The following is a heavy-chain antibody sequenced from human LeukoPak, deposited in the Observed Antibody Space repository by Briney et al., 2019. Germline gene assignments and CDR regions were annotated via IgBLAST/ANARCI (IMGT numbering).Heavy chain of an antibody. CDR1: GHTFTSYY. J-gene: IGHJ4*02. CDR3: ARESLIVGASSDFDY. Sequence: EASVKVSCKASGHTFTSYYMHWVRQAPGQGLEWMGIINPSGGSTSYAQKFQGRVTMTRDTSTSTVYMELSSLRSEDTAVYYCARESLIVGASSDFDYWGQGTLVTVSS. D-gene: IGHD1-26*01. CDR2: INPSGGST. V-gene: IGHV1-46*01.